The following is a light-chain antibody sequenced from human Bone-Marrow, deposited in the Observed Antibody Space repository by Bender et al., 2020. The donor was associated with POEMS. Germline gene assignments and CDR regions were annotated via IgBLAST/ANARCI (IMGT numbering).Light chain of an antibody. J-gene: IGLJ2*01. CDR1: NSDIRSYNF. V-gene: IGLV2-14*02. Sequence: QSALTQPASVSGSPGQSITISCTGTNSDIRSYNFVSWYQQHPGKAPKLMIYEATKRPSGVSNRFSGSKSGSTASLTISGLQAEDEANYYCISYTTTNTLVFGGGTKLTVL. CDR3: ISYTTTNTLV. CDR2: EAT.